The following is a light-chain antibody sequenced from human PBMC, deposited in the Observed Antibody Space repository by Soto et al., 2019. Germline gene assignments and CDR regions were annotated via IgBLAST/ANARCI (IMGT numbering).Light chain of an antibody. CDR2: GAS. Sequence: EIVLTQSPGTLSLSPGERATLSCRASQTVSSNYLAWFQQKGGQAPRLLIYGASTRATGVPARFSGSGSGTDFTLTISSLQSEDFAVYYCQQYYNWPPYTFGQGTKLDI. J-gene: IGKJ2*01. CDR3: QQYYNWPPYT. V-gene: IGKV3-15*01. CDR1: QTVSSNY.